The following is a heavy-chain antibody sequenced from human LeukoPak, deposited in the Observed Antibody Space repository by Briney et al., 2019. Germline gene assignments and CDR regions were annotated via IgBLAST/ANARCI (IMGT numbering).Heavy chain of an antibody. CDR1: GGSISSSSYY. V-gene: IGHV4-39*07. Sequence: ETLSLTCTVSGGSISSSSYYWGWIRQPPGKGLEWIGSIYYSGSTYYNPSLKSRVTISVDTSKNQFSLKLGSVTAADTAVYYCARYSYGLGGFYYGMDVWGQGTTVTVSS. J-gene: IGHJ6*02. CDR3: ARYSYGLGGFYYGMDV. CDR2: IYYSGST. D-gene: IGHD5-18*01.